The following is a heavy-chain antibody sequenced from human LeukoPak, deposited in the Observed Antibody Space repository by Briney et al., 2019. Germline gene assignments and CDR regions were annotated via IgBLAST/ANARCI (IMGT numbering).Heavy chain of an antibody. V-gene: IGHV3-64*01. CDR3: ARVGSGSYYY. J-gene: IGHJ4*02. Sequence: GGSLRLSCAAPGFTFSSYAMHWVRQAPGKGLEYVSAISSNGGSTYYANSVKGRFTISRDNSKNTLYLQMGSLRAEDMAVYYCARVGSGSYYYWGQGTLVTVSS. D-gene: IGHD3-10*01. CDR1: GFTFSSYA. CDR2: ISSNGGST.